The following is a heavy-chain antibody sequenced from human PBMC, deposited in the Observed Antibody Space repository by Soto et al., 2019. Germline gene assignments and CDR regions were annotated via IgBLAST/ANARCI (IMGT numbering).Heavy chain of an antibody. J-gene: IGHJ6*02. D-gene: IGHD6-6*01. CDR1: SDSMNSGGYY. V-gene: IGHV4-31*03. CDR2: IYPNGDT. Sequence: KASETLSLTCSVSSDSMNSGGYYWSWIRQHPGKGLEWIGYIYPNGDTYYNPSLKSRVTISVDTSKNQLSLNLTSVTAADTAVYYCARRGGSSSGYYYYAMDVWGQGTTVTVSS. CDR3: ARRGGSSSGYYYYAMDV.